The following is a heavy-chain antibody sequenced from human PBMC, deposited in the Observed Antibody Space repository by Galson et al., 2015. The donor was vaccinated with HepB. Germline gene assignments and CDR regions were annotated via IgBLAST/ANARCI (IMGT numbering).Heavy chain of an antibody. CDR3: ADGGNRRFGSY. CDR1: GYTFTSYY. J-gene: IGHJ4*02. Sequence: SVKVSCKASGYTFTSYYMHWVRQAPGQGLEWMGIINPSGGSTSYAQKFQGRVTMTRDTSTITVYMELSSLRSEDTAVYYCADGGNRRFGSYWGQGTLVTVSS. D-gene: IGHD4-23*01. CDR2: INPSGGST. V-gene: IGHV1-46*01.